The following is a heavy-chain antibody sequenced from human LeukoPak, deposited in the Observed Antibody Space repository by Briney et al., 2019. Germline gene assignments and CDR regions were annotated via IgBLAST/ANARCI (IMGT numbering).Heavy chain of an antibody. V-gene: IGHV4-59*01. CDR2: IYYSGST. D-gene: IGHD4-11*01. Sequence: SETLSLNCTVSGDSISTYYWSWIRQPPGKGLEWIGYIYYSGSTNYNPSLKSRLTMSVDTSKSQFPLELSSVTAADTAVYFCARDYSNYIMDYWGHGILVTVSS. J-gene: IGHJ4*01. CDR1: GDSISTYY. CDR3: ARDYSNYIMDY.